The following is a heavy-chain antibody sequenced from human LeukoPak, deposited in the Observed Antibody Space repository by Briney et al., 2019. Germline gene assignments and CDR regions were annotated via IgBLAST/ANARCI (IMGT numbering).Heavy chain of an antibody. CDR1: GGSFSGYY. V-gene: IGHV4-34*01. CDR2: INHSGST. Sequence: SETLSLTCAVYGGSFSGYYWSWIRQPPGKGLEWIGEINHSGSTNYNPSLKSRVTISVDTSKNQFSLKLSSVTAADTAVYYCARGHGGWFAEYFQHWGQGTLVTVSS. D-gene: IGHD6-19*01. CDR3: ARGHGGWFAEYFQH. J-gene: IGHJ1*01.